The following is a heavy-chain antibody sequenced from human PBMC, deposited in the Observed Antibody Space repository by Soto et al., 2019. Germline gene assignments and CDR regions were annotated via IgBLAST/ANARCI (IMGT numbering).Heavy chain of an antibody. V-gene: IGHV1-18*01. Sequence: QVKLVQSGAEVKKPGASVKVSCKASGYTFTSYGISWVRQAPGQGLECMGWISAYNGNTNYAQKLQGRVTMTTDTSTSTAYMELSSLSSHDTAVYDCSRGYCSSTSCYDDYWGQGTLVTVSS. CDR3: SRGYCSSTSCYDDY. J-gene: IGHJ4*02. D-gene: IGHD2-2*01. CDR1: GYTFTSYG. CDR2: ISAYNGNT.